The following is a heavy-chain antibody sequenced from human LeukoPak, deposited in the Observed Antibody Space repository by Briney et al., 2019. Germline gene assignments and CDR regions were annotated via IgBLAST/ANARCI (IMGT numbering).Heavy chain of an antibody. CDR3: ARDRCSGGSCHPYHYYMDV. D-gene: IGHD2-15*01. V-gene: IGHV4-59*01. J-gene: IGHJ6*03. Sequence: PETLSLTCTVSGGSISSYYWSWIRQPPGKGLEWIGYIYYSGSTNYNPSLKSRVTISVDTSKNQFSLKLSSVTAADTAVYYCARDRCSGGSCHPYHYYMDVWAKGTTVTVSS. CDR2: IYYSGST. CDR1: GGSISSYY.